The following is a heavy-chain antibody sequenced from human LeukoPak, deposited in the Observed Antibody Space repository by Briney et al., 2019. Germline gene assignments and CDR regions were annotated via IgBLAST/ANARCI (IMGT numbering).Heavy chain of an antibody. J-gene: IGHJ6*03. CDR3: ARDPAGLYYHYYMDV. V-gene: IGHV3-30*01. Sequence: PGGSLRLSCAASGDIFSSYPMHWVRQAPGKGLEWVAVISYDGSHKYYADSVKGRFTISRDNSKNTLYLQMNSLRAEDTAVYYCARDPAGLYYHYYMDVWGKGTTVTVSS. CDR1: GDIFSSYP. CDR2: ISYDGSHK.